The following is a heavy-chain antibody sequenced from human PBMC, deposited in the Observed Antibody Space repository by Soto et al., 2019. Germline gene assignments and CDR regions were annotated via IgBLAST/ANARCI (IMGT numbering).Heavy chain of an antibody. CDR2: IWYDGSNK. Sequence: GGSLRLSCAASGFTFSSYGMHWVRQAPGKGLEWVAVIWYDGSNKYYADSVKGRFIISRDNSKNTLYLQMNSLRAEDTAVYYCARLSSWPLMYYFDYWGQGTLVTVSS. D-gene: IGHD6-13*01. V-gene: IGHV3-33*01. J-gene: IGHJ4*02. CDR3: ARLSSWPLMYYFDY. CDR1: GFTFSSYG.